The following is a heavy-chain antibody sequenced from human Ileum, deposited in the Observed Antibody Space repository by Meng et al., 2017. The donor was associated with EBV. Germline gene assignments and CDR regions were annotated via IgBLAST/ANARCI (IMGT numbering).Heavy chain of an antibody. CDR3: AKDRAQYDPLDY. D-gene: IGHD3-16*01. V-gene: IGHV3-74*03. CDR2: IDSDGRST. Sequence: EVALVECGGGLVQPGGTLRLSCAASGFIFSRYWMYWVRQDTGKVLVWVARIDSDGRSTAYADSVKGRFTISRDNTKNTLYLQMNSLRAEDTALYYCAKDRAQYDPLDYWGQGTLVTVSS. CDR1: GFIFSRYW. J-gene: IGHJ4*02.